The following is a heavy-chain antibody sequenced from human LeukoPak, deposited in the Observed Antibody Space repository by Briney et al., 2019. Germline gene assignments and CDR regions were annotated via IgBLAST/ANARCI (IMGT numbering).Heavy chain of an antibody. V-gene: IGHV4-31*03. J-gene: IGHJ5*02. CDR2: IHSSGST. D-gene: IGHD2-15*01. CDR1: GGSIRSSSYY. CDR3: ARDSAYCSGGRCPKWFDP. Sequence: KTSETLSLTCTVSGGSIRSSSYYWTWIRQHPGKGLEWIGYIHSSGSTFYSPSLKSRLTISLDTSKNQFSLKLSSVTAADTAVYYCARDSAYCSGGRCPKWFDPWGQGALVTVSS.